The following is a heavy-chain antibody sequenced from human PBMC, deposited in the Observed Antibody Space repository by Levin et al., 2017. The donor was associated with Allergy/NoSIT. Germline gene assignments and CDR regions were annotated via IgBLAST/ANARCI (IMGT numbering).Heavy chain of an antibody. CDR2: IRNKAHGGTT. Sequence: GGSLRLSCTGSGFTFGDYAMSWVRQAPGKGLEWVGFIRNKAHGGTTEYAASVKGRLTISRDDAKSIAYLQMNSLKTEDTAVYFCARGGPPNYDYNWGSYRDGYFDYWGQGALVTVSS. CDR3: ARGGPPNYDYNWGSYRDGYFDY. V-gene: IGHV3-49*04. CDR1: GFTFGDYA. J-gene: IGHJ4*02. D-gene: IGHD3-16*02.